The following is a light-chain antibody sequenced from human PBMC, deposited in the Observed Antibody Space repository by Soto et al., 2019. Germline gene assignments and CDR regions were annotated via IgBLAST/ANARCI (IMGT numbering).Light chain of an antibody. CDR2: AAS. J-gene: IGKJ1*01. CDR1: QSISSY. V-gene: IGKV1-39*01. CDR3: QQSYSTPST. Sequence: DIQMTQSPSSLSASVGDRVTITSRASQSISSYLNWYQQKPGKAPKLLIYAASSLQSGVPSRFSGSGSGTDFTLTISSLQPEDFATYYCQQSYSTPSTFGQGTKVDIK.